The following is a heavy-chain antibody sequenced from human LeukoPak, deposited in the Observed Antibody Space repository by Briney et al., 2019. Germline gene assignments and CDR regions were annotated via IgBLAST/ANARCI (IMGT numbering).Heavy chain of an antibody. CDR2: IYTSGST. D-gene: IGHD6-6*01. V-gene: IGHV4-61*02. Sequence: PSETLSLTCTVSGGSISSGSYYWSWIRQPAGKGLEWIGRIYTSGSTNYNPSLKSRVTISVDTSKNQFSLKLSSVTAADTAVYYCARQAARPGDNWFDPWGQGTLVTVSS. J-gene: IGHJ5*02. CDR3: ARQAARPGDNWFDP. CDR1: GGSISSGSYY.